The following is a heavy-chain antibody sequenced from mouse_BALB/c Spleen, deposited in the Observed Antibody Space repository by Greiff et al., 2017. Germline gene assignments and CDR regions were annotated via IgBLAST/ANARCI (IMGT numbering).Heavy chain of an antibody. V-gene: IGHV1S132*01. CDR1: GYTFTSYW. Sequence: QVQLQQSGAELVKPGASVKLSCKTSGYTFTSYWIQWVKQRPGQGLGWIGEIFPGTGTTYYNEKFKGKATLTIDTSSSTAYMQLSSLTSEDSAVYFCARGGHYGSSSLYAMDYWGQGTSVTVSS. J-gene: IGHJ4*01. CDR2: IFPGTGTT. CDR3: ARGGHYGSSSLYAMDY. D-gene: IGHD1-1*01.